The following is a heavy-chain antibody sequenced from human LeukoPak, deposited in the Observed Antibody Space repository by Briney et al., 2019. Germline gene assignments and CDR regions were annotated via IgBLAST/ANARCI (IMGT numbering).Heavy chain of an antibody. Sequence: GGSLRLSCAASGFVFSDNTMHWVRQAPGKGLEWVAIISSNGDRVYYVDSLKGRFTVSRDNSKNTLFLQMNSLRAEDTAVYYCASWPGGWYGEDSWGQGTLVTVSS. D-gene: IGHD6-19*01. CDR2: ISSNGDRV. J-gene: IGHJ4*02. CDR1: GFVFSDNT. CDR3: ASWPGGWYGEDS. V-gene: IGHV3-30-3*02.